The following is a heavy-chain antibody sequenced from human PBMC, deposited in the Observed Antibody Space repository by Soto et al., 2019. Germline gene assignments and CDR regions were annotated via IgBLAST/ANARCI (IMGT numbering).Heavy chain of an antibody. CDR1: GGSISNYY. J-gene: IGHJ4*02. Sequence: SETLSLTCTVSGGSISNYYWSWVRRPPGKPLEWIGYVYSSGDIYYNPSLKSRVTISVDTSKNQFSLNLRSVTAADTAVYYCARYGSSADCYAGACFEYWGQGALVTVSS. CDR3: ARYGSSADCYAGACFEY. V-gene: IGHV4-59*01. D-gene: IGHD2-2*01. CDR2: VYSSGDI.